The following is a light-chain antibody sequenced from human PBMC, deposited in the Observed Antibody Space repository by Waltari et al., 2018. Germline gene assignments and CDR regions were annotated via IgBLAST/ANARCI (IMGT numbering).Light chain of an antibody. CDR3: GSWDSSLSLV. V-gene: IGLV1-51*02. CDR2: ENN. Sequence: QSVLTQPPSLSAAPGQKVTISCPGSSSNIGYNFVSWYQQFPGTAPKLLIYENNKRPSGIPDRFSGSKSGTSGTLVITGVQTGDEADYYCGSWDSSLSLVFGGGTKLRVL. CDR1: SSNIGYNF. J-gene: IGLJ2*01.